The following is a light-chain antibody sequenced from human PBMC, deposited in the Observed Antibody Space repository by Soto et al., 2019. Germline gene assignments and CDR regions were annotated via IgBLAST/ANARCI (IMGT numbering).Light chain of an antibody. CDR1: SSNVGSYNL. J-gene: IGLJ2*01. V-gene: IGLV2-23*03. CDR2: EGS. Sequence: QSALTLPASVSGSPGQSITISCTGSSSNVGSYNLVSWYQQHPGKAPKLIFYEGSKRPSGVSNRFSGSKSGNTASLTISGLQAEDEADYYCCSYAGSNTFVVFGGGTKLTVL. CDR3: CSYAGSNTFVV.